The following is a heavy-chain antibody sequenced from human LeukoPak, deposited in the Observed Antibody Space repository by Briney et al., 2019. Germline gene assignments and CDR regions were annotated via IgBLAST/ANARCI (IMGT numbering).Heavy chain of an antibody. J-gene: IGHJ4*02. V-gene: IGHV3-7*01. CDR2: INKDGSEK. CDR3: ASGGGWVFNN. CDR1: GFPFSSHW. Sequence: PGGSLRLSCAASGFPFSSHWLSWFRQSPGKGLEWVAHINKDGSEKYYVDSVKGRFTISRDNARNSQYLQMDSLRAEDTAVYYCASGGGWVFNNGGQGTRVTVSS. D-gene: IGHD6-19*01.